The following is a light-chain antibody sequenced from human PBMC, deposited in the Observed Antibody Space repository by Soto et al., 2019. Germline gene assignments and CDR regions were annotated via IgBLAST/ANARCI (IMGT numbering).Light chain of an antibody. V-gene: IGKV3-20*01. J-gene: IGKJ2*01. Sequence: EIVLTQSPGTLSLSPGERATLSCRVSQSVSSSYLAWYQQKPGQAPRLLIYGASSRATGIPDRFSGSGSGTDFTFTISRLEPEDFAVYYCQQYGSSRTFGQGTKLEIK. CDR3: QQYGSSRT. CDR2: GAS. CDR1: QSVSSSY.